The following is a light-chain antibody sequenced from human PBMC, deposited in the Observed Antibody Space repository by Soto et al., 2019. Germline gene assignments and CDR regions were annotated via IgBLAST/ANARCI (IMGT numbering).Light chain of an antibody. Sequence: SYELTQPPSVSVAPGQTARITCGGNNIEIKSVHWYQQKPGQAPVLVAYDDGDRTTGIPERFSGPKSGNTATLTTSRVEAGDEADYYCQVWDTTNPVIFGRGTKVTVL. J-gene: IGLJ2*01. CDR1: NIEIKS. CDR3: QVWDTTNPVI. V-gene: IGLV3-21*02. CDR2: DDG.